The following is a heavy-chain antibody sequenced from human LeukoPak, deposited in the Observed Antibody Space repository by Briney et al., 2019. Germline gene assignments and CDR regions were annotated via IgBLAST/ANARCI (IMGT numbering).Heavy chain of an antibody. D-gene: IGHD2-21*02. CDR3: AKDPARRHIVVVTAGYYFDY. Sequence: GGSLRLSCAASGFTFSSYGMHWVRQAPGKGLEWVAFIRYDGSNKYYADSVKGRFTISRDNSKNTLYLQMNSLRAEDTAVYYCAKDPARRHIVVVTAGYYFDYWGQGTLVTVSS. V-gene: IGHV3-30*02. J-gene: IGHJ4*02. CDR1: GFTFSSYG. CDR2: IRYDGSNK.